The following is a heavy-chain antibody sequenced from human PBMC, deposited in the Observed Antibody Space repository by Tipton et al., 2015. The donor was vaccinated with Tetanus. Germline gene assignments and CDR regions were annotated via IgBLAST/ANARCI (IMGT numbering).Heavy chain of an antibody. Sequence: TLSLTCSVSGGSISRGDYYWSWIRQPPGKGLEWIGNIYYSGSTYYNPSLKSRVTISADMSKNQFSLKLTSVTAADTATYYCARMGFTYGQVVYWGQGTLVTVAS. V-gene: IGHV4-30-4*01. CDR1: GGSISRGDYY. CDR2: IYYSGST. J-gene: IGHJ4*02. D-gene: IGHD5-18*01. CDR3: ARMGFTYGQVVY.